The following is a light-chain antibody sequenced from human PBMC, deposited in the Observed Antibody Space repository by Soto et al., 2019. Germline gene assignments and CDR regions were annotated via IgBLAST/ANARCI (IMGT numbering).Light chain of an antibody. Sequence: DIQMTQSPSTLSASVGDRVTITCRASQSISSWLAWYQQKPGKAPKLLIYKASSLESGVPSRFSGSGSGTEFTITISSLQPDDFATYYCQQYNSYSRSFGQGTNVEIK. V-gene: IGKV1-5*03. CDR3: QQYNSYSRS. CDR1: QSISSW. CDR2: KAS. J-gene: IGKJ1*01.